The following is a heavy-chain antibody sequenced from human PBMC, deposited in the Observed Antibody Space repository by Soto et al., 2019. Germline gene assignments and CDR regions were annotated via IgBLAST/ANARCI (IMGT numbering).Heavy chain of an antibody. CDR2: IYYSGST. CDR1: GGSISSSSYY. V-gene: IGHV4-39*01. CDR3: VRYYDFWSGCEPLDY. J-gene: IGHJ4*02. D-gene: IGHD3-3*01. Sequence: SETLSLTCTVSGGSISSSSYYWGWIRQPPGKGLEWIGSIYYSGSTYYNPSLKSRVTISVDTSKNQFSLKLSSVTAADTAVYYCVRYYDFWSGCEPLDYWGQGTLVTVS.